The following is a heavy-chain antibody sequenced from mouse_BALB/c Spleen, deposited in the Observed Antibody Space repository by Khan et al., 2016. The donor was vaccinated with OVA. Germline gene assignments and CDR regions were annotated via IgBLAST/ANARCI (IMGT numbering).Heavy chain of an antibody. CDR3: TRSYDSYYFDY. V-gene: IGHV1-5*01. D-gene: IGHD2-4*01. CDR1: GYSFTNYW. Sequence: EVQLQQSGPVLARPGASVKMSCKASGYSFTNYWMHWIKQRPGQVLEWVGAIYPGNSDTRYNQKFKDKAKLTAVTSASTAYMELSSLTSEDSAVYFCTRSYDSYYFDYWGQGTTLTVSS. CDR2: IYPGNSDT. J-gene: IGHJ2*01.